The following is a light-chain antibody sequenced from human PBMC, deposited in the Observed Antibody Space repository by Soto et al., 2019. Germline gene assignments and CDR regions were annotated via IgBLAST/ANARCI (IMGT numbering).Light chain of an antibody. J-gene: IGLJ1*01. CDR2: YDS. CDR3: QVWDSRTANEV. V-gene: IGLV3-21*04. CDR1: NSGNKR. Sequence: SYELTQSPSVSVAPEKTATITCGGNNSGNKRVHWYRQKPGQAPVLLISYDSDRPSGLPERFSGSNSGNTATLTSSRVEAGDEADYYCQVWDSRTANEVFGSGTKLTVL.